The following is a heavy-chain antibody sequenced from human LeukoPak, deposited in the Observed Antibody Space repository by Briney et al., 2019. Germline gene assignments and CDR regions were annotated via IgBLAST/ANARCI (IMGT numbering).Heavy chain of an antibody. V-gene: IGHV3-23*01. CDR2: VSGSGGTT. CDR1: GFTFSSYG. CDR3: ARVQRGIAVALDY. D-gene: IGHD6-19*01. J-gene: IGHJ4*02. Sequence: GGSLRLSCAVSGFTFSSYGMSWVRQAPGKGLEWVSGVSGSGGTTYYADSVKGRFTISRDDVKNLLYLQMNSLRAEDTAVYYCARVQRGIAVALDYWGQGTLATVSS.